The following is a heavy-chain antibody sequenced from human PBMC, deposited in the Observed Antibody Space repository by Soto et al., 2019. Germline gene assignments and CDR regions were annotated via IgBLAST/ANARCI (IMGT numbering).Heavy chain of an antibody. V-gene: IGHV1-69*01. J-gene: IGHJ4*02. CDR3: ARDIGDTYYDFWSGLGD. CDR1: GGTFSSYA. CDR2: IIPIFGTA. Sequence: QVQLVQSGAEVEKPGSSVKVSCKASGGTFSSYAISWVRQAPGQGLEWMGGIIPIFGTANYAQKFQGRVTITADESTSTAYMELSSLRSEDTAVYYCARDIGDTYYDFWSGLGDWGQGTLVTVSS. D-gene: IGHD3-3*01.